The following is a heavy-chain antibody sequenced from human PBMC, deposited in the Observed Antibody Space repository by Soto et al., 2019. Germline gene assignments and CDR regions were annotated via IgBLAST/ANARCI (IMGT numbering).Heavy chain of an antibody. CDR1: GFTFSSYG. CDR3: AQKGKLGYGMDV. CDR2: ISYDGSNK. Sequence: QVQLVESGGGVVQPGRSLRLSCVASGFTFSSYGMHWVRQAPGKGLEWVAVISYDGSNKYYADSVKGRFTISRDNSKNTLYLQMNSLRAEDTAVYYCAQKGKLGYGMDVWGQGTTVTVSS. V-gene: IGHV3-30*18. J-gene: IGHJ6*02. D-gene: IGHD6-6*01.